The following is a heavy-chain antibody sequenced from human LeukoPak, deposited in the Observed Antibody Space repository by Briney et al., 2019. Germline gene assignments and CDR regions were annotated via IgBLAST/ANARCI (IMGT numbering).Heavy chain of an antibody. CDR1: GYTFSGYY. CDR3: ARDGDGYNLGY. J-gene: IGHJ4*02. Sequence: ASVKVSCKASGYTFSGYYLQWVRQAPGQGLEWMGWLNPNSGGTNYAQKFQGRVTMTRDTSISTAYMELTRLGSDDTAVYYCARDGDGYNLGYWGQGNLVPVSS. CDR2: LNPNSGGT. D-gene: IGHD5-24*01. V-gene: IGHV1-2*02.